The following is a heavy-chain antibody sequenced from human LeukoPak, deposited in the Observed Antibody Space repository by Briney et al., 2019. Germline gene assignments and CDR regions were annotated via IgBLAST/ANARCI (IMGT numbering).Heavy chain of an antibody. Sequence: PSQTLSLTCAISGDSVSSNSAAWNWIRQSPSRGLKWLGRTYYRSKWYNDYAVSVKSRITINPDTSKNQFSLQLNSVTPEDTAVYYCARAITMVRGVDWFDPWGQGTLVTVSS. CDR1: GDSVSSNSAA. V-gene: IGHV6-1*01. CDR3: ARAITMVRGVDWFDP. J-gene: IGHJ5*02. D-gene: IGHD3-10*01. CDR2: TYYRSKWYN.